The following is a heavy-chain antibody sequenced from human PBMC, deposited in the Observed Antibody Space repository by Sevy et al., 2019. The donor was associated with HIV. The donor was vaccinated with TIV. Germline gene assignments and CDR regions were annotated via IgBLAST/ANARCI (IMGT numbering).Heavy chain of an antibody. D-gene: IGHD3-22*01. V-gene: IGHV1-24*01. CDR3: ATAREYYSDNSGYLDY. J-gene: IGHJ4*02. Sequence: ASVKVSCKVSGYTLSELSMHWVRQPPGNGLEWMGRFDPDDGETIYAQRFQGRVTMPEDTSADTAYMELSSLRSEDTAMYYCATAREYYSDNSGYLDYWGQGTPVTVSS. CDR1: GYTLSELS. CDR2: FDPDDGET.